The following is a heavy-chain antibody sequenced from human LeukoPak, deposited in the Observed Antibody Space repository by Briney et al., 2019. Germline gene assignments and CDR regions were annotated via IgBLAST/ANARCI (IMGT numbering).Heavy chain of an antibody. V-gene: IGHV3-30*18. Sequence: GGSLRLSCAASGFTFSSYGMHWVRQAPGKGLEWVAVISYDGSNKYYADSVKGRFTISRDNSKNTLYLQMNSLRAEDTAVYYCAKDRQIDILTGPVDYWGQGTLVTDSS. CDR2: ISYDGSNK. CDR1: GFTFSSYG. D-gene: IGHD3-9*01. CDR3: AKDRQIDILTGPVDY. J-gene: IGHJ4*02.